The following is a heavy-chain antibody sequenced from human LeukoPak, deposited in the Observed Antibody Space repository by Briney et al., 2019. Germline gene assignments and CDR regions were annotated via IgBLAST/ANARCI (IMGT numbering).Heavy chain of an antibody. D-gene: IGHD6-19*01. V-gene: IGHV3-33*01. Sequence: GRSLRLSCAASGFTFSVYGMHWVRQAPGKGLEWVAVIWYDGSKEYYADSVKGRSTISRDTSTNMLYLQMNSLRAEDTAVYYCARKLGSGTFDYWGQGTLVTVSS. CDR3: ARKLGSGTFDY. CDR2: IWYDGSKE. J-gene: IGHJ4*02. CDR1: GFTFSVYG.